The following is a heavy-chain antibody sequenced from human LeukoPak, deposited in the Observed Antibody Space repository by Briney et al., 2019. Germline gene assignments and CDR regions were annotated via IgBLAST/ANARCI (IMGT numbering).Heavy chain of an antibody. D-gene: IGHD2-2*01. CDR3: ARDPPYCSSTSCYAYYYGMDV. V-gene: IGHV3-48*01. Sequence: GGSLRLSCATSGFSFSNAWMNWVRQAPGKGLEWVSYISSSSSTIYYADSVKGRFTISRDNAKNSLYLQMNSLRAEDTAVYYCARDPPYCSSTSCYAYYYGMDVWGQGTTVTVSS. J-gene: IGHJ6*02. CDR2: ISSSSSTI. CDR1: GFSFSNAW.